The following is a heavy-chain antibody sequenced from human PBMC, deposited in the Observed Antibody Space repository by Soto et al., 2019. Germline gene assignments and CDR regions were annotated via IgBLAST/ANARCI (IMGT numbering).Heavy chain of an antibody. CDR3: ARGRSAGYYYYYGMDV. D-gene: IGHD1-1*01. CDR2: IYSGGST. CDR1: GFTVSSNY. Sequence: GGSLRLSCAASGFTVSSNYMSWVRQAPGKGLEWVSVIYSGGSTYYADSVKGRFTISRDNSKNTLYLQMNSLRAEDTAVYYCARGRSAGYYYYYGMDVWGQGTTVTVSS. V-gene: IGHV3-66*01. J-gene: IGHJ6*02.